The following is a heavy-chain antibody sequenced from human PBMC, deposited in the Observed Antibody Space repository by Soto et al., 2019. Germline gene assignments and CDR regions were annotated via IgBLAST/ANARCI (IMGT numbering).Heavy chain of an antibody. CDR2: TYYRSKWYN. CDR1: GDSVSSNSAA. D-gene: IGHD3-3*01. Sequence: SQTLSLTCVISGDSVSSNSAAWNWIRQSPSRGLEWLGRTYYRSKWYNDYAVSVKSRITINPDTSKNQFSLHLNSVTPEDTAVYYCAREGFWSVYSAYNWFDPWGQGSLVTVSS. J-gene: IGHJ5*02. CDR3: AREGFWSVYSAYNWFDP. V-gene: IGHV6-1*01.